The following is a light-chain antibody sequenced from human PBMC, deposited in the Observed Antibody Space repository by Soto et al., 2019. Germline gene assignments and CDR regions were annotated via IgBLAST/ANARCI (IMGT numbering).Light chain of an antibody. Sequence: EIVMTQSPATLSVSPGERATLSCRASQSVNNNLAWYQQKPGQAPSLLIYGASTRATGIPARFSGSGFGTEFTLTISSLQSEDFAVYYCLQYIDWPWTFGLGTKLEIE. J-gene: IGKJ1*01. CDR3: LQYIDWPWT. CDR2: GAS. CDR1: QSVNNN. V-gene: IGKV3-15*01.